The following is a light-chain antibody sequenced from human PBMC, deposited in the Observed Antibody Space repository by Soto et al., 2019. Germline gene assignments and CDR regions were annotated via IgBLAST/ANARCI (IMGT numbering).Light chain of an antibody. Sequence: QSVLTQPAPVSGSPGQSIAISCTGSSSDVGIYNYVSWYQQHPGKVPKLIIYEVTNRPSGVSNRFSGSKSGNTASLTISGLQAEDEADYYCSSYTTSSTRVFGTGTKVTVL. CDR2: EVT. V-gene: IGLV2-14*01. CDR1: SSDVGIYNY. J-gene: IGLJ1*01. CDR3: SSYTTSSTRV.